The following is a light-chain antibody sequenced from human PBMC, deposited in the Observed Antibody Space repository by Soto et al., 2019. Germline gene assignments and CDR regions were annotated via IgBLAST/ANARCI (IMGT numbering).Light chain of an antibody. CDR2: KAS. V-gene: IGKV1-5*03. CDR1: QSISSW. Sequence: DIQMTQSPSTLSASVGDRVTITCRASQSISSWLAWYQQKPGKAPKLLIYKASSLESGVPSRFSGSGSGTEFTLTISSLQPDDFATYYCQQYNSRRYTFCQGTKLEIK. J-gene: IGKJ2*01. CDR3: QQYNSRRYT.